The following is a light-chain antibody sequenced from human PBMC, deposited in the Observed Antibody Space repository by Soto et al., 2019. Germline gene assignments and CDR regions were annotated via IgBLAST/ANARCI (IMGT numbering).Light chain of an antibody. CDR2: KVA. V-gene: IGKV2-24*01. CDR1: QSLVHSDGNTY. Sequence: DIVMTQTPLSSPVTLGQPASISCRSSQSLVHSDGNTYLSWLQQRPGQPPRLLIYKVANRFSGVQTKFSGRGAGRDFKLKISRVEGEDGGAYSRKQAPHSRPYTFGQGTNLE. J-gene: IGKJ2*01. CDR3: KQAPHSRPYT.